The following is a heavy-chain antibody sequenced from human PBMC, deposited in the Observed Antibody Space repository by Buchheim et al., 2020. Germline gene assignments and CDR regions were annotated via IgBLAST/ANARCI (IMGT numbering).Heavy chain of an antibody. V-gene: IGHV1-2*02. CDR1: GYTFTGYY. CDR2: INPNSGGT. Sequence: QVQLVQSGAEVKKPGASVKVSCKASGYTFTGYYMHWVRQAPGQGLEWMGWINPNSGGTNYAQKFQGRVTMTRATSTRTAYMELSRLRSDDTAVYYCARAGEYMGATLHYYYYGMDVWGQGTT. CDR3: ARAGEYMGATLHYYYYGMDV. D-gene: IGHD1-26*01. J-gene: IGHJ6*02.